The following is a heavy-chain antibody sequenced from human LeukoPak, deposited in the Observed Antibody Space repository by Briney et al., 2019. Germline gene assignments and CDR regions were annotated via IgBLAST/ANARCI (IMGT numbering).Heavy chain of an antibody. D-gene: IGHD5-12*01. CDR1: GFTFGDYA. Sequence: PGRSLRLSCTASGFTFGDYAMTWVRQAPGKGLEWVGFIRSKAYGGTTEFAASVKGRFTISRDDSKSIAYLQMNSLKTEDTAVYYCTTYDPNNYYGMDVWGQGTTVTVS. CDR3: TTYDPNNYYGMDV. V-gene: IGHV3-49*04. J-gene: IGHJ6*02. CDR2: IRSKAYGGTT.